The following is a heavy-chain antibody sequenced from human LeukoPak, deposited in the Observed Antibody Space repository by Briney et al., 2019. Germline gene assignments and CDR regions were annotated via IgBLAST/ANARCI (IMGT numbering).Heavy chain of an antibody. J-gene: IGHJ4*02. Sequence: SETLSLTCAVYGGSVSGYYWSWIRQPPGKGLEWIGEISHGGRTHYNPSLKGRVTMSVDTSKNQFAPEVDSVTAADTAVYYCARIPPYFLEPFDYWGQGILVTVSS. CDR3: ARIPPYFLEPFDY. CDR2: ISHGGRT. V-gene: IGHV4-34*01. D-gene: IGHD3-3*01. CDR1: GGSVSGYY.